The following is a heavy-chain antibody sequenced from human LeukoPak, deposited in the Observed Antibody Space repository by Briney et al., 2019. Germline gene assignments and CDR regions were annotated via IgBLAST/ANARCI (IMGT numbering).Heavy chain of an antibody. CDR2: IYSTGST. CDR1: GGSICSYC. J-gene: IGHJ4*02. V-gene: IGHV4-4*07. Sequence: SETLSFTCTVSGGSICSYCWSWIRQPAGKGLVWIGRIYSTGSTNYNPSLKSRVTMSVDTSKNQFSLKLSSVTAADTAVYYCARVFSVATINYWGQGTLVTVSS. CDR3: ARVFSVATINY. D-gene: IGHD5-12*01.